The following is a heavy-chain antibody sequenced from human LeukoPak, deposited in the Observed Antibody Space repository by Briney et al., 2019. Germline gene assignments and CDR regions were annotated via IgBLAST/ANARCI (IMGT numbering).Heavy chain of an antibody. CDR1: GGSISSYY. D-gene: IGHD3-22*01. Sequence: PSETLSLTCTVSGGSISSYYWSWIRQPPGKGLEWIGYIYYSGSTNYNPSLKSRVTISVDTSKNQFSLKLSSVTAADTAVYYCVGAGIVYYYDSSGYYPFDYWGQGTLVTVPS. CDR3: VGAGIVYYYDSSGYYPFDY. CDR2: IYYSGST. V-gene: IGHV4-59*08. J-gene: IGHJ4*02.